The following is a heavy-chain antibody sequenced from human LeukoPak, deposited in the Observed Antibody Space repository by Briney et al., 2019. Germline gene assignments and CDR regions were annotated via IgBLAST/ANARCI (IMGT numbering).Heavy chain of an antibody. J-gene: IGHJ6*03. D-gene: IGHD3-3*01. CDR1: GFTVSSNY. Sequence: PGGSLRLSCAASGFTVSSNYMSWVRQAPGKGLEWVSVIYSGGSTYYADSVKGRFTISRDNSKNTLYLQMNSLRAEDTAVYYCARDRQQVDFWPYYYYMDVWGKGTTVTVSS. CDR3: ARDRQQVDFWPYYYYMDV. CDR2: IYSGGST. V-gene: IGHV3-53*01.